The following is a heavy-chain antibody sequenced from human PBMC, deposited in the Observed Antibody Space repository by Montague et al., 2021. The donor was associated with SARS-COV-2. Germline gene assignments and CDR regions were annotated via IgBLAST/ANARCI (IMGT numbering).Heavy chain of an antibody. CDR3: ARGKYSSGWYGPKYYFDY. J-gene: IGHJ4*02. CDR2: INHSGST. Sequence: SQTLSLTCAVYGGSFSGYYWSWIRQPPGKGLEWIGEINHSGSTNYNPSLKSRVTISVDTSKNQFSLKLSSVTAADTAVYYCARGKYSSGWYGPKYYFDYWGQGTLCPVSP. CDR1: GGSFSGYY. D-gene: IGHD6-19*01. V-gene: IGHV4-34*01.